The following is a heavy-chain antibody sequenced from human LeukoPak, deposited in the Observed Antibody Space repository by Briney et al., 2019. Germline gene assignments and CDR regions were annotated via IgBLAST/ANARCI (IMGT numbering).Heavy chain of an antibody. CDR1: GFTFSSYS. CDR3: ARKGVGTYYDFWSGYLDI. Sequence: GGSLRLSCAASGFTFSSYSMNWVRQAPGKGLEWVSYISSSSSTIYYADSVKGRFTISRDNAKNSLYLQMNSLRAEDTAVYYCARKGVGTYYDFWSGYLDIWGQGAMVTVSS. J-gene: IGHJ3*02. V-gene: IGHV3-48*01. D-gene: IGHD3-3*01. CDR2: ISSSSSTI.